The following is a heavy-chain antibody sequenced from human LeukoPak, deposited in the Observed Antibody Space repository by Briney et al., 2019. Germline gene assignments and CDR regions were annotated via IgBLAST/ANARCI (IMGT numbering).Heavy chain of an antibody. CDR1: GFSFSSYE. D-gene: IGHD2-2*01. J-gene: IGHJ4*02. CDR3: ARVVNQLPYS. Sequence: GRSLRLSCAASGFSFSSYEMNWVRQAPGKGLEWVSYISSSGGTIYYADSVKGRFTISRDNAKNSLFLQMNSLRAEDTAVYYCARVVNQLPYSWGQGALVTVSS. CDR2: ISSSGGTI. V-gene: IGHV3-48*03.